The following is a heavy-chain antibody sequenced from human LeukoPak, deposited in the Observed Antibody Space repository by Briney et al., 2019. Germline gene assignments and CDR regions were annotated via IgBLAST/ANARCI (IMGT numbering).Heavy chain of an antibody. CDR3: ARGGPYAHYYYYGMDV. J-gene: IGHJ6*02. Sequence: SVKVSCKASGGTFSSYSISWVRQAPGQGLEWMGGIIPIFGTANYAQKFQGRVTITADESTSTAYMELSSLRSEDTAVYYCARGGPYAHYYYYGMDVWGQGTTVTVSS. CDR1: GGTFSSYS. V-gene: IGHV1-69*13. CDR2: IIPIFGTA. D-gene: IGHD2-2*01.